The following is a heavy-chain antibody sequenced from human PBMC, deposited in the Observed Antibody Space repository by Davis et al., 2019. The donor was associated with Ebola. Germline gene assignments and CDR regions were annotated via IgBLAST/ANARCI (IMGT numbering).Heavy chain of an antibody. CDR1: GGSISSYY. J-gene: IGHJ6*03. Sequence: PSETLSLTCTVSGGSISSYYWSWIRQPPGKGLEWIGYIYYSGSTNYNPSPKSRVTISVDTSKNQFSLKLSSVTAADTAVYYCARGSDYYYYMDVWGKGTTVTVSS. CDR3: ARGSDYYYYMDV. CDR2: IYYSGST. V-gene: IGHV4-59*01.